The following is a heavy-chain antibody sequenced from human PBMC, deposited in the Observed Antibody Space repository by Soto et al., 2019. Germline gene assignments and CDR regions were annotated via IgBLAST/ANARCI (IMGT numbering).Heavy chain of an antibody. D-gene: IGHD6-6*01. CDR1: GFTFSSYG. CDR2: IWYDGSNK. CDR3: AREYSSLLDFFREDAFDI. V-gene: IGHV3-33*01. J-gene: IGHJ3*02. Sequence: GGSLRLSCAASGFTFSSYGMHWVRQAPGKGLEWVAVIWYDGSNKYYADSVKGRFTISRDNSKNTLYLQMNSLRAEDTAVYYCAREYSSLLDFFREDAFDIWGQGTMVTVSS.